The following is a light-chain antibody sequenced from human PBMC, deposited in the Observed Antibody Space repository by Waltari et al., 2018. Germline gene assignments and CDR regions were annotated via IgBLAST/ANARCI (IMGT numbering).Light chain of an antibody. Sequence: DLVATPSPHSLHVCPGDLASITYSPRQNLLHTNGYNYLDWYLQKPGQPPQLLIFLGSNRASGVPDRFSGSGSGTEFTLKISRVEAEDVGVYYCMQALQSPWSFGQGTKVEIK. CDR2: LGS. V-gene: IGKV2-28*01. J-gene: IGKJ1*01. CDR1: QNLLHTNGYNY. CDR3: MQALQSPWS.